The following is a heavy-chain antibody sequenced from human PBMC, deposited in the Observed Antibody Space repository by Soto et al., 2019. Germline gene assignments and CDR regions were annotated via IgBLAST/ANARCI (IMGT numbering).Heavy chain of an antibody. CDR2: IDWEDNK. CDR1: GFSLSADGMC. D-gene: IGHD3-3*01. CDR3: VRIRSGYSPSSYYYGLDV. Sequence: SGPTLVNPTQTFTLTCSFSGFSLSADGMCVSWIRQPPGKALEWLALIDWEDNKFYNTPLKTRLTLSKDTSKNQVVLTMTDMDPVDTATYYCVRIRSGYSPSSYYYGLDVWGQGTTVTVSS. V-gene: IGHV2-70*01. J-gene: IGHJ6*02.